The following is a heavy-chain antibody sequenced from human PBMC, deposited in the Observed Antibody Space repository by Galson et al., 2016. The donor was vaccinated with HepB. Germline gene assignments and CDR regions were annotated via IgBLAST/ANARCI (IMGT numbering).Heavy chain of an antibody. CDR1: GDSISSTNW. J-gene: IGHJ4*01. CDR3: VRVHRVATGFDY. Sequence: SETLSLTCVVSGDSISSTNWWSWVRRSPGKGLAWIGEIYHTGHTRYNPSLKSRLTISVDKSKTQFSMKLTSVTAADTAVYYFVRVHRVATGFDYWGHGTLVTVSS. D-gene: IGHD5-12*01. V-gene: IGHV4-4*02. CDR2: IYHTGHT.